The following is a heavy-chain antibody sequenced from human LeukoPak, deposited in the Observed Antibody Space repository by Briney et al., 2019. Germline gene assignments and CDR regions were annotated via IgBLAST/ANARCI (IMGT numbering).Heavy chain of an antibody. Sequence: SETLSLTCAVYGGSFSGYYWSWVRQPPGKGLEGIGEINHSGSTNYNPSLKSRVTISVDTSKNQFSLKLSSVTAADTAVYYCAREVTILGVVRWFDPWGQGTLVTVSS. J-gene: IGHJ5*02. D-gene: IGHD3-3*01. CDR2: INHSGST. V-gene: IGHV4-34*01. CDR1: GGSFSGYY. CDR3: AREVTILGVVRWFDP.